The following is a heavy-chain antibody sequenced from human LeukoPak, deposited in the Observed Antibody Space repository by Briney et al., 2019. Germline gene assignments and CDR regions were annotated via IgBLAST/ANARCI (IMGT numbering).Heavy chain of an antibody. CDR3: ARRDCDSIKCRGSNWFDP. V-gene: IGHV3-21*01. CDR2: ISSSSTYI. D-gene: IGHD3-22*01. J-gene: IGHJ5*02. CDR1: GFTFNSYS. Sequence: GGSLRLSCAASGFTFNSYSMNWVRQAPGKGLEWVSTISSSSTYIYYADSVKGRFTISRDTAKNSLYLQMNSLRAEDTAVYYCARRDCDSIKCRGSNWFDPWGQGTLVSVSS.